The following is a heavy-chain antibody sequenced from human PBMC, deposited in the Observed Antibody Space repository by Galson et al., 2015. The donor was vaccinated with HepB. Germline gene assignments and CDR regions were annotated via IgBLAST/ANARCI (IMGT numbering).Heavy chain of an antibody. CDR3: ARATYCSGGSCYSKVMDV. J-gene: IGHJ6*03. CDR1: GYTLTELS. CDR2: FDPEDGET. D-gene: IGHD2-15*01. V-gene: IGHV1-24*01. Sequence: SVKVSCKVSGYTLTELSMHWVRQAPGKGLEWMGGFDPEDGETIYAQKFQGRVTMTRDTSISTAYMELSRLRSDDTAVYYCARATYCSGGSCYSKVMDVWGKGTTVTVSS.